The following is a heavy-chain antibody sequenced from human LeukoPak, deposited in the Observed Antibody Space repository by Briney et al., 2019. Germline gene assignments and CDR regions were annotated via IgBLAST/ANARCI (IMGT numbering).Heavy chain of an antibody. D-gene: IGHD3-3*01. J-gene: IGHJ4*02. CDR3: ARDGRYYDFWSGYQPFDY. V-gene: IGHV3-66*02. Sequence: GGSLRLSCAASGFTVSSNYMSWVRQAPGKGLEWVSVIYSGGSTYYADSMKGRFTISRDNSKNTLYLQMNSLRAEDTAVYYCARDGRYYDFWSGYQPFDYWGQGTLVTVSS. CDR2: IYSGGST. CDR1: GFTVSSNY.